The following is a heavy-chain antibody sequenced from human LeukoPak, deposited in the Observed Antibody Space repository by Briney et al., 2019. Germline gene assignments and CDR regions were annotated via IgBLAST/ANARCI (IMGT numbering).Heavy chain of an antibody. CDR3: ARDAISGSSIISVGIDY. CDR1: GGSFSGYY. Sequence: PSETLSLTCAVYGGSFSGYYWSWIRQPPGKGLEWIGEINHSGSTNYNPSLKSRVTISVDTSKNQFSLKLSSVTAADTAVYYCARDAISGSSIISVGIDYWGQGTLVTVSS. J-gene: IGHJ4*02. CDR2: INHSGST. V-gene: IGHV4-34*01. D-gene: IGHD1-26*01.